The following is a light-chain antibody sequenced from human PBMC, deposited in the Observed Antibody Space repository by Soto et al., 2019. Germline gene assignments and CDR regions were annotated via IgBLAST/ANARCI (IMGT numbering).Light chain of an antibody. CDR1: QAISTW. J-gene: IGKJ1*01. Sequence: DIQMTPSPSSVSASVGDRVTITCRASQAISTWLAWYQQKPGKAPKLLIYAASDLQTGVPSRFSDSGSGTDFTLTISSLEPEVFSTYYCQQANRFPRTFGQGTKVEMK. CDR3: QQANRFPRT. V-gene: IGKV1D-12*01. CDR2: AAS.